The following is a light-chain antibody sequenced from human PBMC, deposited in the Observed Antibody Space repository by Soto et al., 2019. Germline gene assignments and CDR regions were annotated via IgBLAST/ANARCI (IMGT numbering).Light chain of an antibody. V-gene: IGKV1-27*01. CDR1: QDISNY. CDR2: AAS. CDR3: QKYNSAPKT. J-gene: IGKJ1*01. Sequence: IQMTQSPSSLSASVGDGVTITCRASQDISNYLAWYQQKPGKVPKLLIYAASTLQSGVPSRFSGSGSGTDFTLTISSLQPEDVASYYCQKYNSAPKTFGQGTKVEIK.